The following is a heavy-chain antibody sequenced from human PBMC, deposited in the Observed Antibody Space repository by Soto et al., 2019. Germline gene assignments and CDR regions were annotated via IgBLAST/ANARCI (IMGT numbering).Heavy chain of an antibody. CDR1: GFTFSSYW. CDR3: ARDRQSPYYDFWSGYPSDAFDI. D-gene: IGHD3-3*01. V-gene: IGHV3-74*01. J-gene: IGHJ3*02. CDR2: INSDGSST. Sequence: EVQLVESGGGLVQPGGSLRLSCAASGFTFSSYWMHWVRQAPGKGLVWVSRINSDGSSTSYADSVKGRFTISRDNAKNTLYLQMNSLRAEDTAVYYCARDRQSPYYDFWSGYPSDAFDIWGQGTMVTVSS.